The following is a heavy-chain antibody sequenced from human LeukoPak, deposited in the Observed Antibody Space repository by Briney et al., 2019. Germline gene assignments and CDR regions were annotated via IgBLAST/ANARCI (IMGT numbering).Heavy chain of an antibody. Sequence: SVKVSCKASGGTFSSYAISWVRQAPGQGLEWMGGIIPIFGTANYAQKFQGRVTITTDESTSTAYMELSSLRSEDTAVYYCASIAYYYDSSGYYYPTLFDYWGQGTLVTVSS. V-gene: IGHV1-69*05. D-gene: IGHD3-22*01. CDR1: GGTFSSYA. CDR2: IIPIFGTA. J-gene: IGHJ4*02. CDR3: ASIAYYYDSSGYYYPTLFDY.